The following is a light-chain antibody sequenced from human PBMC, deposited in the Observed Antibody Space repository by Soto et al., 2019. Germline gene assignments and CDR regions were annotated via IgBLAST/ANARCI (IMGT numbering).Light chain of an antibody. Sequence: EIVMTQSPVTLSVSPGERATLSCRASQSLRSNLAWYQQKPGQAPSLLIYGAFTRATGIPTRFSGTGSGTEFTLTISSLQSEDFALYYCQQYNDWPLTFGQGTKVDIK. CDR2: GAF. CDR1: QSLRSN. J-gene: IGKJ1*01. CDR3: QQYNDWPLT. V-gene: IGKV3-15*01.